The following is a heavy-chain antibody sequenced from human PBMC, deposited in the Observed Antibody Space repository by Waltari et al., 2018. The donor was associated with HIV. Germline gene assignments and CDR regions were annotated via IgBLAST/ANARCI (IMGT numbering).Heavy chain of an antibody. CDR1: VFTFSTSW. Sequence: EVQLVESGGGLVKPGGSLRLSCAASVFTFSTSWMSWVRQAPGKVLEWVANIKQDGSEKYYVDSVKGRFTISRDNAKNSLYLQMNSLRAEDTAVYYCARMIVVVVAATGAFESWGQGTMVTVSS. D-gene: IGHD2-15*01. CDR2: IKQDGSEK. V-gene: IGHV3-7*01. J-gene: IGHJ3*02. CDR3: ARMIVVVVAATGAFES.